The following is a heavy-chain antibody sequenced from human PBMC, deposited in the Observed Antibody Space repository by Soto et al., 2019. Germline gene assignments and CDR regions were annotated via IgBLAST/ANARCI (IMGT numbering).Heavy chain of an antibody. J-gene: IGHJ5*02. CDR1: GFTFDDYG. D-gene: IGHD2-15*01. CDR2: LNWNGGST. CDR3: ARSALLGYCSGGSCYGGFDP. V-gene: IGHV3-20*01. Sequence: EVQLVESGGGVVRPGGSLRLSCAASGFTFDDYGMSWVRQAPGKGLEWVSGLNWNGGSTGYADSVKGRFTISRDNAKNSLYLQMNSLRAEDTALYHCARSALLGYCSGGSCYGGFDPWGQGTLVTVSS.